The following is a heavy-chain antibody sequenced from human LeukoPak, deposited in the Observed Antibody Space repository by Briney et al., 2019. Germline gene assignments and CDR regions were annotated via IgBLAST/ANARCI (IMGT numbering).Heavy chain of an antibody. V-gene: IGHV3-30*18. CDR3: AKDRAQGDYLPLDY. J-gene: IGHJ4*02. D-gene: IGHD3-22*01. CDR1: GFTFSTYA. CDR2: ISYDGSSQ. Sequence: GGSLRLSCAASGFTFSTYAMHWVRQAPGKGLEWVALISYDGSSQYYADSVRDRFTISRDNSKNTLYLQMHSLRADDTAVYYCAKDRAQGDYLPLDYWGQGTLVIVSS.